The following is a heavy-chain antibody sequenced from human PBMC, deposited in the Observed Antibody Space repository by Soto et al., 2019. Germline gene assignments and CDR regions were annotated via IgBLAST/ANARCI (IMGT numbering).Heavy chain of an antibody. D-gene: IGHD2-15*01. J-gene: IGHJ5*02. CDR1: GGSISSSSYY. V-gene: IGHV4-39*01. Sequence: SETLSLTCTVSGGSISSSSYYWGWIRQPPGKGLEWFGSIYYSGSTYYNPSLKSRVTISVDTSKNQFSLKLSSVTAADTAVYYCARHARSGGSWNSFDPWGQGTLVTVSS. CDR2: IYYSGST. CDR3: ARHARSGGSWNSFDP.